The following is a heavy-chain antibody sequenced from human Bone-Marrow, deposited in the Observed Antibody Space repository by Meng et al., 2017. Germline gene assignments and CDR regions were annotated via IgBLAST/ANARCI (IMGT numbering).Heavy chain of an antibody. Sequence: QVQPVACGGCFVQPGGFLGLSCAAPGFTFSDYYMSWIRQAPGKGLEWVSYISSSGSTISYADSVKGRFTISRDNAKNSLYLQMNSLRAEDTAVYYCARNVGGVGIDYWGQGTLVTVSS. CDR1: GFTFSDYY. J-gene: IGHJ4*02. V-gene: IGHV3-11*01. D-gene: IGHD1-26*01. CDR3: ARNVGGVGIDY. CDR2: ISSSGSTI.